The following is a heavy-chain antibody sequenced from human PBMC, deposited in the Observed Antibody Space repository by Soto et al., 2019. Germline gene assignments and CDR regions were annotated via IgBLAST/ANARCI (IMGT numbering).Heavy chain of an antibody. CDR1: GGSVSSRSYF. Sequence: QVQVQESGPGLVKPSDTLSLTCTVSGGSVSSRSYFWGWIRQSPGKGLEWIGTIYYNGSTYYNPSLKSRVTLSXATXRXLFSLKLTSVTASDTALYYCARQRVVPATPTNWFDPWGQGTLVTVSS. J-gene: IGHJ5*02. D-gene: IGHD2-15*01. CDR2: IYYNGST. CDR3: ARQRVVPATPTNWFDP. V-gene: IGHV4-39*01.